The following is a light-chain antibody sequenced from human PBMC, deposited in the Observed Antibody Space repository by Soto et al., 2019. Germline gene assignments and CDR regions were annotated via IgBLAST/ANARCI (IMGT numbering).Light chain of an antibody. Sequence: AIQMTQSPSSLSASVGDRVTITCRASQDIRNELGWYQQRPGKAPKALVYGTSSLQSGVPSRFSGSGFGTDFTLTLSSLQPEDFATYYCLQHRSYPRTFGQGTKVESK. CDR1: QDIRNE. CDR3: LQHRSYPRT. J-gene: IGKJ1*01. CDR2: GTS. V-gene: IGKV1-6*01.